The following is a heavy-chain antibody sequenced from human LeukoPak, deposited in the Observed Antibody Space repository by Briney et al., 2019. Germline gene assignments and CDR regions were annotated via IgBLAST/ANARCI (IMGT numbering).Heavy chain of an antibody. Sequence: SETLSLTCTVSGGSISSSSYYWGWIRQPPGKGLEWIGSIYYSGSTYYNPSLKSRVTISVDTSKNQFSLKLSSVTAADTAVYYCASKPPASLWFGELPNPVWGQGTLVTVSS. V-gene: IGHV4-39*01. D-gene: IGHD3-10*01. CDR2: IYYSGST. CDR3: ASKPPASLWFGELPNPV. J-gene: IGHJ4*02. CDR1: GGSISSSSYY.